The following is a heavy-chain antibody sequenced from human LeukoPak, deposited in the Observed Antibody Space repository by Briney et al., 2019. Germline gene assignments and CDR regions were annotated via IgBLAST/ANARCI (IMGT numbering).Heavy chain of an antibody. CDR3: ARGRRYCSSTSCPKTRYNWFDP. D-gene: IGHD2-2*01. V-gene: IGHV4-34*01. CDR2: INHSGST. J-gene: IGHJ5*02. Sequence: SETLSLTCAVYGGSFSGYYWSWIRQPPGKGLEWIGEINHSGSTNYNPSLKSRVTISVDTSKNQFSLKLSSVTAADTAVYYCARGRRYCSSTSCPKTRYNWFDPWGQGTLVTVSP. CDR1: GGSFSGYY.